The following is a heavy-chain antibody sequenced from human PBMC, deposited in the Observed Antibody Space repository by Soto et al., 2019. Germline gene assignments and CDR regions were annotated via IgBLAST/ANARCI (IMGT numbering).Heavy chain of an antibody. J-gene: IGHJ1*01. Sequence: GESLKISCKGSGYSFTSYWIGWVRQMPGKGLEWMGIIYPGDSDTRYSPSFQGQVTISADESISTAYLQWSSLKASDTAMYYCAREGRVRFLEWLSPAEYFQHWGQGTLVTVS. CDR3: AREGRVRFLEWLSPAEYFQH. CDR1: GYSFTSYW. CDR2: IYPGDSDT. D-gene: IGHD3-3*01. V-gene: IGHV5-51*01.